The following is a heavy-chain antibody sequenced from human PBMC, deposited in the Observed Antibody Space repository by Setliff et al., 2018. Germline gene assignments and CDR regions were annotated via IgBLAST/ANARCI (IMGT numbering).Heavy chain of an antibody. Sequence: SETLSLTCAAYGGTFSDYYWTWIRQTPGKGLEWVGEINHRGSTNYNPSLKSRVSISVDSSRDQFSLKLISMTAAETAVYYCARGRNIAARLLDSWGQGTLVTVSS. CDR2: INHRGST. CDR3: ARGRNIAARLLDS. J-gene: IGHJ4*02. D-gene: IGHD6-6*01. V-gene: IGHV4-34*01. CDR1: GGTFSDYY.